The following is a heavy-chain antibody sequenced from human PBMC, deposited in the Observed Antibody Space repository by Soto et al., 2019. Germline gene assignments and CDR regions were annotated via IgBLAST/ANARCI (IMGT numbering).Heavy chain of an antibody. D-gene: IGHD2-21*01. CDR1: GFTFSNYG. J-gene: IGHJ5*02. CDR2: ISGGNT. V-gene: IGHV3-23*01. CDR3: AKAPSSDCNSGACSLRS. Sequence: EVQLLESGGGLVQPGGSLRLSCAASGFTFSNYGMSWVRQAPGKGLEWVSSISGGNTFYAGSVKGRFTISRDNSKNTLYLKMKSLTAEDTAVYYCAKAPSSDCNSGACSLRSWGQGTLVTVSS.